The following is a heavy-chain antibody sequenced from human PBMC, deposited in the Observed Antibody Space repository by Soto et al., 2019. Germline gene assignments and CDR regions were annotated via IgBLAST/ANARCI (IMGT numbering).Heavy chain of an antibody. D-gene: IGHD4-17*01. CDR3: ARSSQSTVTTCDY. J-gene: IGHJ4*02. CDR1: GGSITSGGYY. Sequence: QVQLQESGPGLVKPSQTLSLTCTVSGGSITSGGYYWSWIRQHPGKVLEWIGYIYYSGSTYYNPSLKSRVTISVDTSKNQFSLKLSSVTAADTAVYYCARSSQSTVTTCDYWGQGTLVTVSS. V-gene: IGHV4-31*03. CDR2: IYYSGST.